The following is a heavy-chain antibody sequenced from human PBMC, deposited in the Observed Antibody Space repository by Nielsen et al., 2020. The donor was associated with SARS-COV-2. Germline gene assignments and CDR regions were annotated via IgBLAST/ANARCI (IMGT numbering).Heavy chain of an antibody. D-gene: IGHD5-18*01. Sequence: GGSLRLSCAASGFTFSSFAMSWVRQASGKGLEWVLVIYSGGSSTYYADSVKGRFTISRDNSKNTLYLQMNSLRAEDTAVYYCAKFYSYGFDYWGQGTLVTVSS. CDR3: AKFYSYGFDY. CDR1: GFTFSSFA. CDR2: IYSGGSST. V-gene: IGHV3-23*03. J-gene: IGHJ4*02.